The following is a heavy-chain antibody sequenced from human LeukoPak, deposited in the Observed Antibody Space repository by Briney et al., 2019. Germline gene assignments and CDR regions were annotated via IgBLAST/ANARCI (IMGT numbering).Heavy chain of an antibody. D-gene: IGHD6-19*01. CDR2: IYYSGST. CDR3: ANAVAGTDAFDI. J-gene: IGHJ3*02. CDR1: GGSIRSSSYY. V-gene: IGHV4-39*07. Sequence: SETLSLTCTVSGGSIRSSSYYWGWIRQPPGKGLEWIGSIYYSGSTYYNPSLKSRVTISVDRSKNQFSLKLSSVTAADTAVYYCANAVAGTDAFDIWGQGTMVTVSS.